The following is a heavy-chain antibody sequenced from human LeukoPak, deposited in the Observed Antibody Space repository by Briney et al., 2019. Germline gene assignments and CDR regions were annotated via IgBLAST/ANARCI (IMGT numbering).Heavy chain of an antibody. V-gene: IGHV3-21*01. CDR3: ALLTKDD. J-gene: IGHJ4*02. CDR2: ISSSSSYI. Sequence: GRSLRLSCAASGFRSEDTAMHWVRQAPGKGLEWVSSISSSSSYIYYADSVKGRFTISRDNAKNSLYLQMNSLRAEDTAVYYCALLTKDDWGQGTLVTVSS. CDR1: GFRSEDTA. D-gene: IGHD1-26*01.